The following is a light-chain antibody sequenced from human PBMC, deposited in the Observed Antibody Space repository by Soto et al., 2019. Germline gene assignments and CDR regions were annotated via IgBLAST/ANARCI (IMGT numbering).Light chain of an antibody. CDR2: EVS. Sequence: QSVLTQPPSASGSPGQSVTISCTGTSSDVGGYNYVSWYQQHPGKAPTLMIYEVSKRPPGVPDRFSGSKSGNTASLTVSGLQAEDEADYYCSSYAGSKGVFGGGTKLTVL. J-gene: IGLJ2*01. V-gene: IGLV2-8*01. CDR3: SSYAGSKGV. CDR1: SSDVGGYNY.